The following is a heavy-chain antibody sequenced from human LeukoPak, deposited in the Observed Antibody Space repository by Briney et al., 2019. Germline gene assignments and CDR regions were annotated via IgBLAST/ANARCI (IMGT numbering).Heavy chain of an antibody. J-gene: IGHJ4*02. CDR1: GFTFSSYE. CDR2: ISSSGSTI. Sequence: GGSLRLSCAASGFTFSSYEMNWVRQAPGKGLEWVSYISSSGSTIYYADSVKGRFTISRENAKNSLYLQLNSLRAGDTAVYYCARGGPYCTSASCYRGIDYWGQGTLVTVSS. D-gene: IGHD2-2*02. V-gene: IGHV3-48*03. CDR3: ARGGPYCTSASCYRGIDY.